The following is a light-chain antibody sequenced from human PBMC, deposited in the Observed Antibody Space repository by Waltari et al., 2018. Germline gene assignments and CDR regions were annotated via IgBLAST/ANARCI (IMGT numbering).Light chain of an antibody. CDR3: QSFDSSLSASV. CDR2: GNT. CDR1: SSHFGEGYA. Sequence: SVLTQPPSMSEAPGQKVTIPCTGGSSHFGEGYAYHWYQQFPGTAPKHLIFGNTNRPSGVPGRFSGSRSGTSASLAIAGLQSEDEAVYYCQSFDSSLSASVFGGGTKLTVL. V-gene: IGLV1-40*01. J-gene: IGLJ3*02.